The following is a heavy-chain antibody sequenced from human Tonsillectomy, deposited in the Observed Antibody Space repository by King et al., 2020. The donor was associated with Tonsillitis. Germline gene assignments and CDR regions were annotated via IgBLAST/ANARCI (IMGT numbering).Heavy chain of an antibody. V-gene: IGHV1-69*01. CDR1: GGTFNSNA. CDR2: IVPIFGAA. D-gene: IGHD6-19*01. CDR3: ARGAGAYWYFDL. Sequence: QLVQSGTEVKKPGSSVKVSCKASGGTFNSNAVSWVRQAPGQGLEWMGGIVPIFGAADYAQKFQDRVTITADESTSTTYMELSSLRSEDTAVYYCARGAGAYWYFDLWGRGTLVTVSS. J-gene: IGHJ2*01.